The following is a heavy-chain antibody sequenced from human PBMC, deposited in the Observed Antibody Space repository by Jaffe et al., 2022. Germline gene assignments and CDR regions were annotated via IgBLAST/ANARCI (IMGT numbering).Heavy chain of an antibody. CDR1: GFTFSDFG. D-gene: IGHD3-3*01. CDR2: IRYDGIKE. V-gene: IGHV3-30*02. J-gene: IGHJ3*02. CDR3: AKEDHRTEDAFWSGHYRHHGYGFDI. Sequence: QGQLVESGGGVVQPGGSLRLSCAASGFTFSDFGIHWVRQAPGKGPEWVGFIRYDGIKEYYANSVKGRFTISRDNSKNTLYLQMNSLRPEDTAVYYCAKEDHRTEDAFWSGHYRHHGYGFDIWGQGTLLTVSA.